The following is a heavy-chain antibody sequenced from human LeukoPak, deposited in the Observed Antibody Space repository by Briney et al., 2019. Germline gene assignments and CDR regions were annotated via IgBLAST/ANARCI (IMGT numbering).Heavy chain of an antibody. CDR1: GFTFSGYV. J-gene: IGHJ4*02. CDR3: AKDRDYYGSGSYSYYFDY. CDR2: ISASGCNT. D-gene: IGHD3-10*01. V-gene: IGHV3-23*01. Sequence: PGGSLRLSCAASGFTFSGYVMTWVRQAPGKGLEWVSAISASGCNTYYADSVKGRFTISRDNSKNTLSLQMNSLRAEDTAVYYCAKDRDYYGSGSYSYYFDYWGQGTLVTVSS.